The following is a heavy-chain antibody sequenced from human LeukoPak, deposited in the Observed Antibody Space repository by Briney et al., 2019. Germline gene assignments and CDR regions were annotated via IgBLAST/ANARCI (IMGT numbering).Heavy chain of an antibody. CDR2: IYYSGST. V-gene: IGHV4-59*05. CDR3: ASPYSGSYSV. D-gene: IGHD1-26*01. Sequence: KPSETLSLTCTVSGGSISSYYWSWIRQPPGKGLEWIGSIYYSGSTYYNPSLKSRVTISVDTSKNQFSLKLSSVTAADTAVYYCASPYSGSYSVWGKGTTVTVSS. J-gene: IGHJ6*04. CDR1: GGSISSYY.